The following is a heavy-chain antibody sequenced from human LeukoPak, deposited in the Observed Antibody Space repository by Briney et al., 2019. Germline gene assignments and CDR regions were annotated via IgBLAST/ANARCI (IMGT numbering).Heavy chain of an antibody. V-gene: IGHV3-30*18. D-gene: IGHD5-12*01. Sequence: KVSCKASGYTFTSYGMHWVRQAPGKGLEWVAVISYDGSNKYYADSVKGRFTISRDNSKNTLYLQMNSLRAEDTAVYYCAKSRLPESHWGQGTLVTVSS. CDR3: AKSRLPESH. CDR2: ISYDGSNK. CDR1: GYTFTSYG. J-gene: IGHJ4*02.